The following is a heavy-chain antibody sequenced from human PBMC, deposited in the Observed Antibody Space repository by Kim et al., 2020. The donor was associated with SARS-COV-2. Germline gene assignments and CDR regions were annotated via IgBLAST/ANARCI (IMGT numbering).Heavy chain of an antibody. Sequence: GSLRLSCAASGFTFSSYAMSWVRQAPGKGLEWVSAISGSGGSTYYADSVKGRFTISRDNSKNTLYLQMNSLRAEDTAVYYCAKFGFYYDSSGPALDYWGQGTLVTVSS. CDR2: ISGSGGST. CDR1: GFTFSSYA. V-gene: IGHV3-23*01. CDR3: AKFGFYYDSSGPALDY. D-gene: IGHD3-22*01. J-gene: IGHJ4*02.